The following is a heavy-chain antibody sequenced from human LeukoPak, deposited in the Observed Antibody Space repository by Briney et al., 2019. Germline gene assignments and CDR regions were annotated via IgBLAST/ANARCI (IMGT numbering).Heavy chain of an antibody. J-gene: IGHJ4*02. D-gene: IGHD3-22*01. Sequence: PSETLSLTCTVSGGSVSSNYWSWIRQPPGKGLEWIGYIYHSGSTYYNPSLKSRVTISVDRSKNQFSLKLSSVTAADTAVYYCARAQNYYDSSGYLPFDYWGQGTLVTVSS. V-gene: IGHV4-59*02. CDR2: IYHSGST. CDR1: GGSVSSNY. CDR3: ARAQNYYDSSGYLPFDY.